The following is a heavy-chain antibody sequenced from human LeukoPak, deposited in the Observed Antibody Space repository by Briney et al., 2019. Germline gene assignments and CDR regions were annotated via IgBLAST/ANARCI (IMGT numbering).Heavy chain of an antibody. Sequence: GASVKVSCKASGYTFTSYGISWVRQAPGQGLEWMGWISAYNGNTNYAQKLQGRVTMTTDTSTSTAYMELRSLRSDDTAVYYCARDMRDTAMVTFDYWGQGTLLIVSS. J-gene: IGHJ4*02. D-gene: IGHD5-18*01. CDR2: ISAYNGNT. CDR1: GYTFTSYG. CDR3: ARDMRDTAMVTFDY. V-gene: IGHV1-18*01.